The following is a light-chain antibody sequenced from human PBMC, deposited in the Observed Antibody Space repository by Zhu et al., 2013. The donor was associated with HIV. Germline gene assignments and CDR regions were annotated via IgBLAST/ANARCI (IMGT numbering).Light chain of an antibody. CDR2: DDS. CDR1: NIGSKG. Sequence: SYVLTQPPSVSVAPGQTARISCGGNNIGSKGVHWYQQKPGQAPVLVVYDDSDRPSGIPERFSGSNSGNTATLTINRVEAGDEADYYCQVWDGTNDDVIFGGGTKLTV. CDR3: QVWDGTNDDVI. V-gene: IGLV3-21*02. J-gene: IGLJ2*01.